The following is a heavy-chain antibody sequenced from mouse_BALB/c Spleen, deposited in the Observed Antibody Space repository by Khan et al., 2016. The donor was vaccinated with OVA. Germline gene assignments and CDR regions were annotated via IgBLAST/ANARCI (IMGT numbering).Heavy chain of an antibody. CDR2: INPSNGYT. D-gene: IGHD2-14*01. CDR3: LRDGAYHRNDGWFAY. CDR1: GYTFTSYT. J-gene: IGHJ3*01. Sequence: QVQLKQSGAELARPGASVKMSCTASGYTFTSYTIHWIKLRPGQGLEWIGYINPSNGYTNYNQKFRDKATLTADKSSTTAYMQLSSLTSDDSAVYNCLRDGAYHRNDGWFAYWGQGTLVTVSA. V-gene: IGHV1-4*01.